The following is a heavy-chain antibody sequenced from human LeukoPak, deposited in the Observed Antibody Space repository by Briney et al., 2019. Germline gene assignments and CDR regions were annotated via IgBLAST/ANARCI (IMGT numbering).Heavy chain of an antibody. Sequence: PGGSLRLSCEASGFTFSSFAMHWVRQAPGKGLEWVAFVRFDGSNKYYADSVKGRFTISRDNSKNTLYLQMNSLRAEDTAVYYCTRFTRSASYEVYWGQGTLVTVSS. V-gene: IGHV3-30*02. CDR2: VRFDGSNK. CDR3: TRFTRSASYEVY. D-gene: IGHD3-10*01. CDR1: GFTFSSFA. J-gene: IGHJ4*02.